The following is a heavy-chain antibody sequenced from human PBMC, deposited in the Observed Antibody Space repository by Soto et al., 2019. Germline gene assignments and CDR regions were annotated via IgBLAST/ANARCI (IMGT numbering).Heavy chain of an antibody. D-gene: IGHD3-22*01. J-gene: IGHJ4*02. CDR1: GYTFTSFA. CDR2: INPDNGHT. V-gene: IGHV1-3*01. CDR3: ATDPHYYDTTGYCLDN. Sequence: QVQLVQSGAEVKKPGASVKVSCKASGYTFTSFAIQWVRQAPGQRPEWMGWINPDNGHTRYSQKFQGRVTITRDTSASAAYMELSSLRSDDTAVYYCATDPHYYDTTGYCLDNWGQGTLVTVSS.